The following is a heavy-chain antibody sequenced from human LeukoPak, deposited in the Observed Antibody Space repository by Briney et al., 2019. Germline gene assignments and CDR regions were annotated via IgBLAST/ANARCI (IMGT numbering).Heavy chain of an antibody. D-gene: IGHD1-26*01. V-gene: IGHV5-51*01. CDR1: GYSFTSYW. CDR2: IYPGESDT. J-gene: IGHJ3*02. CDR3: ARHGVGVGASGRDAFDI. Sequence: GEPLKISCKGSGYSFTSYWIGWVRQMPGKGLEWMGIIYPGESDTKYSPSFQGRVTIPADKSISTAYLKWSSLKASDTAMYYCARHGVGVGASGRDAFDIWGQGTMVTVSS.